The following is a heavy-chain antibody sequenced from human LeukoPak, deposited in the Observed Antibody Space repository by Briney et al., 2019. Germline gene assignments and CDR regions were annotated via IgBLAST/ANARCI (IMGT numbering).Heavy chain of an antibody. Sequence: GASVKVSCKASGYTFTGYYMHWVRQAPGQGLEWMGWINPNSGGTNYAQKFQGRVTMTEDTSTDTAYMELSSLRSEDTAVYYCATKSRELTAFDIWGQGTMVTVSS. CDR3: ATKSRELTAFDI. D-gene: IGHD1-26*01. J-gene: IGHJ3*02. CDR1: GYTFTGYY. CDR2: INPNSGGT. V-gene: IGHV1-2*02.